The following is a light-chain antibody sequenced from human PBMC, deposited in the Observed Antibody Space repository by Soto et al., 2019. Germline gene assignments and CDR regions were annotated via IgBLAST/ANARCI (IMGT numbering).Light chain of an antibody. CDR1: SSDIGGSTY. J-gene: IGLJ1*01. Sequence: QSVLTQPASVSGSPGQSITVSCTGTSSDIGGSTYVSWYQQHPGKAPRLIIYDVNNRPSGVAARFSASKSGNTASLTISGLQAEDDADYYCTSYTRSGLNVFGTGTKLTVL. CDR3: TSYTRSGLNV. CDR2: DVN. V-gene: IGLV2-14*01.